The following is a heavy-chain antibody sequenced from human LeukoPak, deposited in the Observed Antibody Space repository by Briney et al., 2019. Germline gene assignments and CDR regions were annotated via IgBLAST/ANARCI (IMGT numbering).Heavy chain of an antibody. CDR2: IIPIFGTA. CDR1: GYTFTSYG. J-gene: IGHJ4*02. D-gene: IGHD6-19*01. V-gene: IGHV1-69*13. Sequence: ASVKVSCKASGYTFTSYGISWVRQAPGQGLEWMGGIIPIFGTANYAQKFQGRVTITADESTSTAYMELSSLRSEDTAVYYCARDPRGQAVAENWGQGTLVTVSS. CDR3: ARDPRGQAVAEN.